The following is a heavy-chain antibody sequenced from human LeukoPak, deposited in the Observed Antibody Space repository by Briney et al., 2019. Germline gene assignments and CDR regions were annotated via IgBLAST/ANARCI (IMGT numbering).Heavy chain of an antibody. Sequence: VGSLRLSCAASGFTFSNTAMSWVRQAPGKGLEWVSVISGSGGSTYYADSVKGRFTISRDNSKNTLYLQMKSLRAEDTAVYYCAKEIYGDSTGGRFQHWGQGTLVTVSS. V-gene: IGHV3-23*01. J-gene: IGHJ1*01. CDR1: GFTFSNTA. D-gene: IGHD4-17*01. CDR3: AKEIYGDSTGGRFQH. CDR2: ISGSGGST.